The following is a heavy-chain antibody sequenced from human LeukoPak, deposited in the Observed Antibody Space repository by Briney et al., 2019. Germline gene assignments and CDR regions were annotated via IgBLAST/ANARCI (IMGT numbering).Heavy chain of an antibody. J-gene: IGHJ4*02. CDR2: ISSSSSYI. CDR1: GFTFSNYS. Sequence: GGSLRLSCAASGFTFSNYSMNWVRQAPGKGLEWVSSISSSSSYIYYADSVKGRFTISRDNAKNSLYLQMNSLRAEDTAVYYCAREEAAALDYWGQGTLVTVSS. V-gene: IGHV3-21*01. D-gene: IGHD6-13*01. CDR3: AREEAAALDY.